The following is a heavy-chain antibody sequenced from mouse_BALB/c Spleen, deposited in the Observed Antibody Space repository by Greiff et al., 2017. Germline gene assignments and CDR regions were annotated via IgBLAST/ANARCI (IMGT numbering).Heavy chain of an antibody. D-gene: IGHD2-2*01. CDR3: VRDGYDWYFDV. Sequence: VQLKESGPGLVAPSQSLSITCTVSGFSLTSYDISWIRQPPGKGLEWLGVIWTGGGTNYNSAFMSRLSISKDNSKSQVFLKMNSLQTDDTAIYYCVRDGYDWYFDVWGAGTTVTVSS. V-gene: IGHV2-9-2*01. CDR2: IWTGGGT. CDR1: GFSLTSYD. J-gene: IGHJ1*01.